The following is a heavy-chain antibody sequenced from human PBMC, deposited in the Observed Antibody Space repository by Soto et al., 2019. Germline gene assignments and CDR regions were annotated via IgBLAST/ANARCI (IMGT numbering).Heavy chain of an antibody. J-gene: IGHJ4*02. D-gene: IGHD6-6*01. CDR3: ARDRWRDSSSSRGVDH. CDR2: TYYRSKWYN. Sequence: SQTLSLTCAISGDSVSSNSAAWNWIRQSPSRGLEWLGRTYYRSKWYNDYAVSVKSRLTIDPDTSKNQFSLQLNSVTPEDTAVYYCARDRWRDSSSSRGVDHWGQGTLVTVS. V-gene: IGHV6-1*01. CDR1: GDSVSSNSAA.